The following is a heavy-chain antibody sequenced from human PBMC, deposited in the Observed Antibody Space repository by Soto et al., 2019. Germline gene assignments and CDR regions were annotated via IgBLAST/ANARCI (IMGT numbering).Heavy chain of an antibody. CDR2: IHYRGST. Sequence: SETVSLTCTVSGGSITSYYWSWIRQPPGKGLEWIGHIHYRGSTTYNPSLKGRVTILVDTSKNQFSLKVNSVTAADTAVYYCARWDHVLFHFDYWVQGTLVTVSS. V-gene: IGHV4-59*01. CDR3: ARWDHVLFHFDY. D-gene: IGHD1-26*01. CDR1: GGSITSYY. J-gene: IGHJ4*02.